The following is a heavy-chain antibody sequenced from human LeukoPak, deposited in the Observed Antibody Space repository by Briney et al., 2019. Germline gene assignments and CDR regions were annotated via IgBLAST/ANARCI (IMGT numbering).Heavy chain of an antibody. J-gene: IGHJ6*02. CDR3: ARALTPLDIVVVPAASPGGMDV. V-gene: IGHV4-34*01. Sequence: SETLSLTCAVYGGSFSGYYWSWIRQPPGKGLEWIGEINHSGSTNYNPSLKSRVTISVDTSKNQFSLKLSSVTAADTAVYYCARALTPLDIVVVPAASPGGMDVWRQRTTVTVSS. CDR1: GGSFSGYY. CDR2: INHSGST. D-gene: IGHD2-2*01.